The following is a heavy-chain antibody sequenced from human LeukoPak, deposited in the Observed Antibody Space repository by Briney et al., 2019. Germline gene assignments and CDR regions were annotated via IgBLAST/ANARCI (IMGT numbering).Heavy chain of an antibody. CDR1: GFTVSTRY. V-gene: IGHV3-74*01. J-gene: IGHJ5*02. Sequence: GGSLRLSCVASGFTVSTRYMSWVRQAPGKGLVWVSRINSDGSSTSYADSVNGRFTISRDNAKNTLYLQMNSLRAEDTAVYYCATSSGGYNWFDPWGQGTLVTVSS. CDR3: ATSSGGYNWFDP. CDR2: INSDGSST. D-gene: IGHD6-19*01.